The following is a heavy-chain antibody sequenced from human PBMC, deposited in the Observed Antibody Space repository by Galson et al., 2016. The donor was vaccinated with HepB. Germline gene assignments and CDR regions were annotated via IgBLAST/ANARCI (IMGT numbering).Heavy chain of an antibody. CDR2: IYLSGRT. CDR1: GGSIISNNW. D-gene: IGHD3-10*01. Sequence: ETLSLTCAVSGGSIISNNWCSWVRQPPGKGLEWIGEIYLSGRTSYNTSLMSRLSISMDKSQKQFSLTLTSVTAADTAVYYCISESWVNWGQGVLVTV. J-gene: IGHJ4*02. CDR3: ISESWVN. V-gene: IGHV4-4*02.